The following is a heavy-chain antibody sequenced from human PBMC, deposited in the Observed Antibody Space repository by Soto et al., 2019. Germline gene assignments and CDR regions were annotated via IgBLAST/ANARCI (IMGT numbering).Heavy chain of an antibody. CDR2: ISYDGSNK. CDR1: GFTFSSYA. CDR3: ARSFAGFSDYYSSGMDV. Sequence: QVQLVESGGGVVQPGRSLRLSCAASGFTFSSYAMHWVRQAPGKGLGWVAVISYDGSNKYYADSVKGRVTISRDNSKNTLYLQMNSLRAEDTAVYYCARSFAGFSDYYSSGMDVWGQGTTVTVSS. D-gene: IGHD3-3*01. V-gene: IGHV3-30-3*01. J-gene: IGHJ6*02.